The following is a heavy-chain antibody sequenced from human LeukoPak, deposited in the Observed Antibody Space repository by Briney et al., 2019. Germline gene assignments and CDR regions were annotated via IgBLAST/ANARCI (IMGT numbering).Heavy chain of an antibody. V-gene: IGHV1-46*01. CDR1: GYTFTGYY. J-gene: IGHJ5*02. CDR2: INPSGGST. Sequence: ASVKVSCKASGYTFTGYYMHWVRQAPGQGLEWMGIINPSGGSTSYTQKFQGRVTMTRDTSTSTVYMGLSSLRSEDTAVYYCARVPFAGYNWFDPWGQGTLVTVSS. D-gene: IGHD3-3*01. CDR3: ARVPFAGYNWFDP.